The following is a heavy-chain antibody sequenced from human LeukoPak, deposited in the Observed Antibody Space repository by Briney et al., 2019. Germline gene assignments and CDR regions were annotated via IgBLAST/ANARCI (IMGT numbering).Heavy chain of an antibody. CDR2: ISYDGSNK. J-gene: IGHJ4*02. Sequence: GGSLRLSCAASGFTFSSYAMHWVRQAPGKGLEWVAVISYDGSNKYYADSVKGRFTISRDNSKNTLYLQMNSLRVEDTAVYYCARGHPHGWELYLDYWGQGTLVTVSS. CDR1: GFTFSSYA. V-gene: IGHV3-30-3*01. D-gene: IGHD1-26*01. CDR3: ARGHPHGWELYLDY.